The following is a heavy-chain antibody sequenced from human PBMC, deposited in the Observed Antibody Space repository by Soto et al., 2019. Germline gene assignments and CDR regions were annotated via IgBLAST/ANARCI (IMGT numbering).Heavy chain of an antibody. D-gene: IGHD6-13*01. J-gene: IGHJ6*02. CDR1: GFTFGDYA. CDR3: TRVGGAEYSSSWYSWYYYYYGMDV. Sequence: PGGSLRLSCTASGFTFGDYAMSWVRQAPGKGLEWVGFIRGKAYGETTEYAASVKGRFTISRDDSKSIAYLQMNSLKTEDTAVYYCTRVGGAEYSSSWYSWYYYYYGMDVWGQGTTVTVSS. V-gene: IGHV3-49*04. CDR2: IRGKAYGETT.